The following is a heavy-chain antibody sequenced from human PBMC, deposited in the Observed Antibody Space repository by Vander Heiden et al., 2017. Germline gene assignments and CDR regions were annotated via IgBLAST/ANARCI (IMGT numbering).Heavy chain of an antibody. J-gene: IGHJ4*02. CDR3: ARTMWFGEEGDDY. Sequence: QIQLVQSGPEVKKPGASVKVSCKASGYTFTNYDINWVRQATGQGPEEMGWMSPDGGHTGYAPKVQGRVTMTRNTSRSTAYMELEGLRPEDTAVYYCARTMWFGEEGDDYWGQGTLVTVSS. V-gene: IGHV1-8*01. D-gene: IGHD3-10*01. CDR2: MSPDGGHT. CDR1: GYTFTNYD.